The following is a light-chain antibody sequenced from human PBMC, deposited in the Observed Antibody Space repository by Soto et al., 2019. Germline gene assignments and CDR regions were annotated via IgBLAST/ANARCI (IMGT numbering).Light chain of an antibody. CDR2: DAS. Sequence: EIVLTQSPATLSLSPGERATLSCRASQSVSSYLAWYQQKPGQGPRLLIYDASNRATGVSARFSGSGSGTDFTLTISSLQSEDFAVYYCQQYSIWRTFGQRTKVDIK. CDR3: QQYSIWRT. CDR1: QSVSSY. J-gene: IGKJ1*01. V-gene: IGKV3-11*01.